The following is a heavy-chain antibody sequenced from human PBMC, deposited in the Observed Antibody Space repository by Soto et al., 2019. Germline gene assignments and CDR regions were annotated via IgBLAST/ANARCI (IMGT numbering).Heavy chain of an antibody. CDR2: NNHTGST. CDR1: GGSFSGYY. Sequence: QVQLQQWGAGLLKPSETLSLTCAVYGGSFSGYYWSWIRQPPGKGLEWIGENNHTGSTNYNPSLKGRVTISVDTSKNQCSLRLRSVTAADTAVYYCARGPYMFSIAARSYNWFDPWGQRPLVTVSS. J-gene: IGHJ5*02. D-gene: IGHD6-6*01. CDR3: ARGPYMFSIAARSYNWFDP. V-gene: IGHV4-34*01.